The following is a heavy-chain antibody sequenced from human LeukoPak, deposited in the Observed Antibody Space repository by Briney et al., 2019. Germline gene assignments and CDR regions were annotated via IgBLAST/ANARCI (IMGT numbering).Heavy chain of an antibody. CDR2: ISSSGERT. CDR3: ANSPIFGVVY. J-gene: IGHJ4*02. CDR1: GFTFSRHD. V-gene: IGHV3-23*01. D-gene: IGHD3-3*01. Sequence: GSLRLSCSASGFTFSRHDINWVRQAPGKGLEWVSGISSSGERTYHADSVKGRFTISRDNSKNTLYLQMNSLRAEDTAVYYCANSPIFGVVYWGQGTLVTVSS.